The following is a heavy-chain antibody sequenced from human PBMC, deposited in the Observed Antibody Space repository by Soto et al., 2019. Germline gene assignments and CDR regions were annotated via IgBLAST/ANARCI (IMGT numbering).Heavy chain of an antibody. D-gene: IGHD5-12*01. CDR3: ATVSRGYSGYDPFDY. V-gene: IGHV1-18*04. Sequence: GASVKVSCKASGYAFTSYGISWVRQAPGQGLEWMGWISAYNGNTNYEQKLQGRVTMTTETSTSTAYMELRSLTSDDTAVYYCATVSRGYSGYDPFDYWGQGTLVTVSS. CDR1: GYAFTSYG. J-gene: IGHJ4*02. CDR2: ISAYNGNT.